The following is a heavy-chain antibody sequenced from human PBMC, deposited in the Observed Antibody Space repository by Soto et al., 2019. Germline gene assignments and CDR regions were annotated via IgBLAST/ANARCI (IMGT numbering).Heavy chain of an antibody. CDR2: IDPSDSYT. CDR3: ARHGGSSERYYYYGMDV. V-gene: IGHV5-10-1*01. CDR1: GYSFTSYW. J-gene: IGHJ6*02. Sequence: PGESLKISCKGSGYSFTSYWISWVRQMPGKGLEWMGRIDPSDSYTNYSPSFQGHVTISADKSISTAYLQWSSLKASDTAMYYCARHGGSSERYYYYGMDVWGQGTTVTVSS. D-gene: IGHD6-6*01.